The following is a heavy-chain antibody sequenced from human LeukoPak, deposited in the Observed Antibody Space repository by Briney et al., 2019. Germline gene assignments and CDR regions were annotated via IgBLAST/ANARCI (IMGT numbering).Heavy chain of an antibody. CDR2: VNRDGSST. D-gene: IGHD6-13*01. Sequence: GGSLRLSCAASGFTFSDYWMHWVRQAPGKGLVWVSRVNRDGSSTSYADSVKGRFNISRDNAKNTLSLQMNSLSAEDTAVYYCARDRSISAAGDTYWGQRTLVTVSS. V-gene: IGHV3-74*01. J-gene: IGHJ4*02. CDR1: GFTFSDYW. CDR3: ARDRSISAAGDTY.